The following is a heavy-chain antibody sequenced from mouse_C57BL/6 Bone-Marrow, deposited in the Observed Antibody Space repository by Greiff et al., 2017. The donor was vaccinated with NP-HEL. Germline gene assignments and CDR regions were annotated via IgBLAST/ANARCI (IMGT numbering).Heavy chain of an antibody. CDR1: GFNIKDDY. V-gene: IGHV14-4*01. CDR3: SLYYGPAWFAY. J-gene: IGHJ3*01. Sequence: EVQLQQSGAELVRPGASVKLSCTASGFNIKDDYMHWVKQRPEQGLEWIGWIDPENGDTEYASKFQGKATITADTSSNTAYLQLSSLTSEDTAVYYCSLYYGPAWFAYWGQGTLVTVSA. CDR2: IDPENGDT. D-gene: IGHD2-1*01.